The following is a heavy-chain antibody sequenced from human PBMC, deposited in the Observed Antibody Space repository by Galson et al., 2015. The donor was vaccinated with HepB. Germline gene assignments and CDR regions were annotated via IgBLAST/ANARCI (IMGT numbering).Heavy chain of an antibody. CDR2: IKSKTDGGTT. CDR3: AKDTHYDSSGERADC. V-gene: IGHV3-15*07. CDR1: GFTFSNAW. D-gene: IGHD3-22*01. J-gene: IGHJ4*02. Sequence: SLRLSCAASGFTFSNAWMNWVRQAPGKGLEWVGRIKSKTDGGTTDYAAPVKGRFTISRDDSKNTLYLQMDSLRAEDTAVYYCAKDTHYDSSGERADCWGQGTLVTVSS.